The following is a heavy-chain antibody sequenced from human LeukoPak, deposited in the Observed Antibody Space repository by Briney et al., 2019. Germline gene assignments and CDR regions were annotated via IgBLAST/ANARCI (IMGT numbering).Heavy chain of an antibody. CDR1: GFTFSDFY. CDR2: ISSMSSTI. CDR3: ARPSWSGYYTGFDI. Sequence: GGSLRLSCEASGFTFSDFYLSWIRQAPGKGLEWLSYISSMSSTIYYADSVKGRFTISRDNAKNSLYLQMNNLRVEDTAVYYCARPSWSGYYTGFDIWGQGSLVTVSS. J-gene: IGHJ4*02. D-gene: IGHD3-3*01. V-gene: IGHV3-11*01.